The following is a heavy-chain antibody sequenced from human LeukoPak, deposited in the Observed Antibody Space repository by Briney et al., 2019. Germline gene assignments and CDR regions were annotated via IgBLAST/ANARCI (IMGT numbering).Heavy chain of an antibody. Sequence: QPGGSLRLSCAASGFTFSSYAMSWVRQAPGKGLEWVSAISGSGGSTYYADSVKGRFTISRDNSKNTLYLQMNSLRAEDTAVYYCAKVPARFEVTPHHDAFDIWGQGTMVTVSS. V-gene: IGHV3-23*01. J-gene: IGHJ3*02. CDR3: AKVPARFEVTPHHDAFDI. CDR1: GFTFSSYA. D-gene: IGHD4-23*01. CDR2: ISGSGGST.